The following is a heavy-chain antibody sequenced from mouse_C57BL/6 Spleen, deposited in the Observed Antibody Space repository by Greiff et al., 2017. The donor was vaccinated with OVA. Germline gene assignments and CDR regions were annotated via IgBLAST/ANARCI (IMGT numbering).Heavy chain of an antibody. Sequence: QVQLQQSGAELVKPGASVKLSCKASGYTFTSYWMQWVKQRPGQGLEWIGEIDPSDSYTNYNQKFKGKATLTVDTSSSTAYMQLSSLTSEDSAVYYCARHGSRESYYFDYWGQGTTLTVSS. CDR2: IDPSDSYT. CDR3: ARHGSRESYYFDY. CDR1: GYTFTSYW. V-gene: IGHV1-50*01. J-gene: IGHJ2*01. D-gene: IGHD1-1*01.